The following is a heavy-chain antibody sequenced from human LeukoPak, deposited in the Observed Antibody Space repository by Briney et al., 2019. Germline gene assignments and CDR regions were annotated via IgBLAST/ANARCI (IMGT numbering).Heavy chain of an antibody. J-gene: IGHJ4*02. Sequence: GRSLRLSCAASGFTFSRYGMHWVRQAPGKGLEWVAVISYDGSIKNYADSVKGRFTISRDNSKSTLYLQVNSLRAEDTAVYYCAKDQDGSGIYDYWGQGTLVTVSS. CDR1: GFTFSRYG. CDR3: AKDQDGSGIYDY. D-gene: IGHD3-10*01. V-gene: IGHV3-30*18. CDR2: ISYDGSIK.